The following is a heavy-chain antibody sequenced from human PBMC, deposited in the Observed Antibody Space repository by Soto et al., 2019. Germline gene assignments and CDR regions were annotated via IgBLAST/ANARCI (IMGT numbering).Heavy chain of an antibody. CDR3: AKKVNSGPGSQYFDY. J-gene: IGHJ4*02. D-gene: IGHD3-10*01. Sequence: GGSLRLSCAASGFPFSSYSMSWVRQAPGKGLEWVSGFRTGGDDGTTYYADSVKGRFTISRDNSKNTLFLQMNSLRAEGTAIYYCAKKVNSGPGSQYFDYWGQGTLVTVSS. CDR2: FRTGGDDGTT. V-gene: IGHV3-23*01. CDR1: GFPFSSYS.